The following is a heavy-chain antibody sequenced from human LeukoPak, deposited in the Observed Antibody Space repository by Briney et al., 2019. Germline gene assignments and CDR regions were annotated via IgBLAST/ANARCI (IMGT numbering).Heavy chain of an antibody. CDR3: ARDRGYFYDQLDY. J-gene: IGHJ4*02. CDR2: ISVSGGVR. CDR1: GYPFSSYS. Sequence: PGGSLRLSCVASGYPFSSYSMYWNRQAPGKGLEWVSYISVSGGVRSYADSVKGRFTISRDDARNSLYLQMNSLKDEDTAVYYCARDRGYFYDQLDYWGQGTLVTVSS. V-gene: IGHV3-48*02. D-gene: IGHD2/OR15-2a*01.